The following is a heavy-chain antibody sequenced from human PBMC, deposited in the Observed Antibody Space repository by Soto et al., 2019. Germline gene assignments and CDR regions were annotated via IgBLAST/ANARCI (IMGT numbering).Heavy chain of an antibody. CDR2: IIPILGIT. D-gene: IGHD1-1*01. V-gene: IGHV1-69*02. Sequence: QVQLVQSGAEVKKPGSSVKVSCKASGGTFSSYTISWVRQAPGQGLEWMGRIIPILGITNYAQKFQGRVTITADKSTSTAYMELSSLRSQDTALYFRYRNELLPQHYYRMHVWGQGSTVTVSS. CDR3: YRNELLPQHYYRMHV. CDR1: GGTFSSYT. J-gene: IGHJ6*02.